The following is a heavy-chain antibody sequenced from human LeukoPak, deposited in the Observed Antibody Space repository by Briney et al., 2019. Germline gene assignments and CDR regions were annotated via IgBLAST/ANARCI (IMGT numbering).Heavy chain of an antibody. CDR3: ARGAVPDYVWGSVFDY. V-gene: IGHV4-61*02. Sequence: SDTLSLTCTVSGRSISSGSYYWTWLRQPAGKGLEWIGRIYTSGSTNHNPALKSRVTISLDTSKNQFALKLSSVTAADTAVYYFARGAVPDYVWGSVFDYWGQGTLVTVSS. CDR1: GRSISSGSYY. D-gene: IGHD3-16*01. CDR2: IYTSGST. J-gene: IGHJ4*02.